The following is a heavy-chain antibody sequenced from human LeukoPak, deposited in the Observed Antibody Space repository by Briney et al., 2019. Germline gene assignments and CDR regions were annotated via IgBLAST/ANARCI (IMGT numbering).Heavy chain of an antibody. CDR1: GYTFTGYY. J-gene: IGHJ4*02. CDR2: INPNSGGT. D-gene: IGHD3-9*01. Sequence: ASVKVSCKASGYTFTGYYMHWVRQAPGQGLEWMAWINPNSGGTNYAQKFQGRVTMTRDTSISTAYMELSRLRSDDTAVYYCARDPSDILTGYYDYWGQGTLVTVSS. CDR3: ARDPSDILTGYYDY. V-gene: IGHV1-2*02.